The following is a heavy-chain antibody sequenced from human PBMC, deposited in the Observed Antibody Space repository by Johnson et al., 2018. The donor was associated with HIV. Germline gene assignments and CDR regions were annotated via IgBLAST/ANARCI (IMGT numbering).Heavy chain of an antibody. V-gene: IGHV3-66*01. CDR1: GFTVSSNY. Sequence: EVQLVESGGGVVRPGGSLRLSCVASGFTVSSNYMSWVRQAPGKGLEWVSVIYSGGSTYYADSVKGRFTISRDNAKNTLYLQMNSLRAEDTALYYCARDRQAVRGTFDIWGQGTMVTVSS. CDR3: ARDRQAVRGTFDI. J-gene: IGHJ3*02. CDR2: IYSGGST. D-gene: IGHD6-19*01.